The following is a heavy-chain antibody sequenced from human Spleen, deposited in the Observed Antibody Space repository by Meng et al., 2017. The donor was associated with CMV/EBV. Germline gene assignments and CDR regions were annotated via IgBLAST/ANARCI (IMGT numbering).Heavy chain of an antibody. CDR3: ARKYWSGYHFDY. V-gene: IGHV4-4*02. Sequence: CVVHGGSNSNSDWWNCVRQPPGKELEWVGEISHGGSTNCNPSLKSQVTISVDKSKNQFSLNLSSVTAADTAVYYCARKYWSGYHFDYWGQGTLVTVSS. D-gene: IGHD3-3*01. CDR1: GGSNSNSDW. J-gene: IGHJ4*02. CDR2: ISHGGST.